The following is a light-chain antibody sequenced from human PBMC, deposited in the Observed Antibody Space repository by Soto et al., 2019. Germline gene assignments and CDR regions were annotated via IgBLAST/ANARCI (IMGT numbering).Light chain of an antibody. CDR2: EVS. J-gene: IGLJ2*01. V-gene: IGLV2-14*01. CDR3: SSYTSSINVV. Sequence: QSALTQPASVSGSPGQSITISCTGTSSDVGGYNYVSWYQQHPGKAPKLTIYEVSNRPSGVSNRFSGSKSGNTASLTISGLQAECEADYYCSSYTSSINVVFGGGTKLTVL. CDR1: SSDVGGYNY.